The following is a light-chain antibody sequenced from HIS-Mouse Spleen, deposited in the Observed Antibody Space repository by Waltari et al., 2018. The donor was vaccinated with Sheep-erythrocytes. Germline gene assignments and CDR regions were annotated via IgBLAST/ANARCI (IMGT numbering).Light chain of an antibody. Sequence: QSALTQPAPVSGSPGQSITISCTGTSSDVGGYNYVSWYHQHPGKAPKLMIYEVSNRPSGVSNRFSGSKSGNTASLTISGLQAEDEADYYCSSYTSSSTPVVFGGGTKLTVL. V-gene: IGLV2-14*01. J-gene: IGLJ2*01. CDR1: SSDVGGYNY. CDR2: EVS. CDR3: SSYTSSSTPVV.